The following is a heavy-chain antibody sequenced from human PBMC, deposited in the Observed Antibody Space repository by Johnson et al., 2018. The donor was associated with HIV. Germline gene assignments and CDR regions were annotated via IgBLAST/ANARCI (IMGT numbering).Heavy chain of an antibody. CDR3: AKEGYDYPDPAHGNRAVAFDI. CDR1: QFTFSTYV. J-gene: IGHJ3*02. V-gene: IGHV3-48*04. CDR2: ISSSGSTI. Sequence: VQLVESGGGAVQPGKSLRLSCAASQFTFSTYVMHWVRQAPGKGLEWVSYISSSGSTIYYADSVKGRFTISRDNAKNSLYLQMNSLRAEDTAVYYWAKEGYDYPDPAHGNRAVAFDIWGQGTKVTVSS. D-gene: IGHD4-11*01.